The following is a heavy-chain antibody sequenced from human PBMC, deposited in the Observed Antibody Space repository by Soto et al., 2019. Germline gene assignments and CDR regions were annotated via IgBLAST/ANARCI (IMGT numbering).Heavy chain of an antibody. CDR1: GYTFTSYG. D-gene: IGHD6-13*01. Sequence: ASVKVSCKASGYTFTSYGISWVRQAPGQGLEWMGWISAYNGNTNYAQKLQGRVTMTTDTSTSTAYMELRSLRSDDTAVYYCASQRASSSNHWVGYYGMDVWGQGTTVTVSS. J-gene: IGHJ6*02. CDR2: ISAYNGNT. CDR3: ASQRASSSNHWVGYYGMDV. V-gene: IGHV1-18*01.